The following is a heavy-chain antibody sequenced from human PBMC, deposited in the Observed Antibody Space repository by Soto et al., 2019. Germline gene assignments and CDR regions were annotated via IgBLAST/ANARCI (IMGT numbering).Heavy chain of an antibody. D-gene: IGHD3-22*01. V-gene: IGHV3-73*01. CDR2: IRSKANSYAT. CDR3: TSNRRVSMIEDY. J-gene: IGHJ4*02. CDR1: GFTFRASA. Sequence: EVQLVESGGGLVQPGGSLKLSCAASGFTFRASAWHWVRQASGKGLEWVGRIRSKANSYATEYAASVKGRFTISRDDSKNTAYLQMNSLTTEDTAVYYCTSNRRVSMIEDYWGQGTLVTVCS.